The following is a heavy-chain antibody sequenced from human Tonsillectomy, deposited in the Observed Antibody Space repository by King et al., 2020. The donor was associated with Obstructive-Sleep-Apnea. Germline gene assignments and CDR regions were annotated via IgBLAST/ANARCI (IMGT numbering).Heavy chain of an antibody. CDR3: ARMLQDSSSWHYYYGMDV. Sequence: DVQLVESGGGLVKPGGSLRLSCAASGFTFSTYSMDWVRQAPGKGLEWVSSISSGSSYKYYADSVKGRFTISRDNAKNSMYLQMNSLRAEDTAVYYCARMLQDSSSWHYYYGMDVWGQGTTVTVSS. J-gene: IGHJ6*02. CDR1: GFTFSTYS. CDR2: ISSGSSYK. D-gene: IGHD6-6*01. V-gene: IGHV3-21*01.